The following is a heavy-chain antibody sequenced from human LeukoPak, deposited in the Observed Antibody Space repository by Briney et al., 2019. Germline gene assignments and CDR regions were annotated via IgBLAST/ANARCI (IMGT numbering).Heavy chain of an antibody. CDR1: GFTFSSYW. V-gene: IGHV3-74*01. J-gene: IGHJ3*02. Sequence: GGSLRLSCAASGFTFSSYWMHWVRQVPGRGLVWVSRINSDGYSISYADSVKGRFTISRDNAKNTLYLQMSSLRVEDTAVYYCARSGITMVGGASIGLLTFDIWGPGTMVTVSP. CDR2: INSDGYSI. CDR3: ARSGITMVGGASIGLLTFDI. D-gene: IGHD3-10*01.